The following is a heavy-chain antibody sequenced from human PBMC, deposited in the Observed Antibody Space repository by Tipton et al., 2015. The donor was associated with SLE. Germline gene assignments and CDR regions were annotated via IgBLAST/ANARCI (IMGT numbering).Heavy chain of an antibody. CDR3: ARGGAPPYYYYYMDV. CDR1: GFTFNNYA. Sequence: SLRLSCAASGFTFNNYAMSWLRQAPGKGLEWVSAISSIGGSTYYADSVEGRFTISRDNSKNTLFLQMNSLRAEDTAVYYCARGGAPPYYYYYMDVWGKGTTVTVSS. J-gene: IGHJ6*03. CDR2: ISSIGGST. V-gene: IGHV3-23*01.